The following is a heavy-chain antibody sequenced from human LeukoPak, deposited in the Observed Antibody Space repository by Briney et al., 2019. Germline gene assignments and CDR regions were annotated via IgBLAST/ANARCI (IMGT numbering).Heavy chain of an antibody. D-gene: IGHD3-10*01. V-gene: IGHV4-39*07. J-gene: IGHJ5*02. Sequence: SETLSLTCTVSGGSISTSNYYWGWIRQPPRKGLEWIGEINHSGSTNYNPSLKSRVTISVDTSKNQFSLKLSSVTAADTAVYYCARSKVRGARNNWFDPWGQGTLVTVSS. CDR1: GGSISTSNYY. CDR2: INHSGST. CDR3: ARSKVRGARNNWFDP.